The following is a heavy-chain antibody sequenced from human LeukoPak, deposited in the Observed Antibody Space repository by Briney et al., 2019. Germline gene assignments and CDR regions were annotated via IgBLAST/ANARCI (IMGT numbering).Heavy chain of an antibody. J-gene: IGHJ4*02. CDR2: ISSSGSTI. V-gene: IGHV3-11*01. CDR1: GFTFSDYY. D-gene: IGHD3-9*01. CDR3: AKDSTPPTGWLYYFDY. Sequence: PGGSLRLSCAASGFTFSDYYMSWIRQAPGKGLEWVSYISSSGSTIYYADSVKGRFTISRDNAKNSLYLQMNSQRAEDTAVYYCAKDSTPPTGWLYYFDYWGQGTLVTVSS.